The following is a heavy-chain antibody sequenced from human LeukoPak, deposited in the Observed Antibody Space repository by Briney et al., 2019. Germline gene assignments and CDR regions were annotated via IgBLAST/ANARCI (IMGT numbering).Heavy chain of an antibody. D-gene: IGHD5-24*01. J-gene: IGHJ4*02. CDR2: INSDGSSI. V-gene: IGHV3-74*01. CDR3: ARGFRRDGYNYEDY. CDR1: GFTFSSHW. Sequence: SGGSLRLSCAASGFTFSSHWMHWVRQAPGKGLVWVSRINSDGSSISYADSVKGRFTISRDNAKNSLFLQMNSLRAEDTAVYYCARGFRRDGYNYEDYWGQGTLVTVSS.